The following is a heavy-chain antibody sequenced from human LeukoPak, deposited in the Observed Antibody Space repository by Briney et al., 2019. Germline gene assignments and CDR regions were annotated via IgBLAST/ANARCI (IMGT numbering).Heavy chain of an antibody. D-gene: IGHD2-15*01. CDR3: ARVSLSGYCSGASCYFDY. CDR1: GDSIRNHY. J-gene: IGHJ4*01. V-gene: IGHV4-59*11. Sequence: PSETLSLTCTVSGDSIRNHYWSWLRQPPGKGLECIGVIHYSGSTNYNPSVKSRVTISVDTPKNQFSLKLNSVTAADTAVYFCARVSLSGYCSGASCYFDYWGHGTLVTVSS. CDR2: IHYSGST.